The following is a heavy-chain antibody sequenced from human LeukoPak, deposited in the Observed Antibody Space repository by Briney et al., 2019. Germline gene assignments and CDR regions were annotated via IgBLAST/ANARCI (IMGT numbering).Heavy chain of an antibody. J-gene: IGHJ6*02. Sequence: ASVKVSCKASGYTFTGYYIHWVRQAPGQGLEWMGWINPKSGATTYAQKFQDRVTLTRDTSINTAYMDLSGLTSDDTAVFYCAKGATEGYYYYYGLDVWGQGTTVTVS. CDR2: INPKSGAT. CDR1: GYTFTGYY. V-gene: IGHV1-2*02. CDR3: AKGATEGYYYYYGLDV.